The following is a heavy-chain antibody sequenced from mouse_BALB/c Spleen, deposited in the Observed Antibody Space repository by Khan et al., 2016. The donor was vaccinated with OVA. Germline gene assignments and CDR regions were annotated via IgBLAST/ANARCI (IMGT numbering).Heavy chain of an antibody. CDR2: INTHSGVP. V-gene: IGHV9-4*02. CDR1: EYTFTTAG. CDR3: ASGYGYGWYLDV. D-gene: IGHD2-2*01. Sequence: QIQLVQSGPELKKPGETVRISCKASEYTFTTAGMQWVQKMPGKGLKWIGWINTHSGVPKYAEDFKGRFAFSLETSASTAYLQITNLKNEDTATYFCASGYGYGWYLDVWGAGTTVTVSS. J-gene: IGHJ1*01.